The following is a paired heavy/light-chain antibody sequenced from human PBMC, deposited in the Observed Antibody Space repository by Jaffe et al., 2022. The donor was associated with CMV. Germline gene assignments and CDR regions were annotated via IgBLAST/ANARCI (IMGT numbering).Heavy chain of an antibody. V-gene: IGHV1-18*01. D-gene: IGHD2-21*02. CDR3: ARTILGDFFSPHWWYDV. J-gene: IGHJ2*01. CDR2: ISAYNGDT. CDR1: GYTFINHG. Sequence: QVQLVQSGAEVKNPGASVKVSCRASGYTFINHGISWVRQTPGQGLEWMGYISAYNGDTRSSEKLQGRVSMTTDAPTNTAYMELRSLRPDDTAVYYCARTILGDFFSPHWWYDVWGRGTLVTVSS.
Light chain of an antibody. V-gene: IGKV4-1*01. Sequence: DIVMTQSPDSLAVSLGERATINCKSSQTILSVSNNKHYLAWYRQKPGQPPDLLLYWASTRESGVPDRFSGSGSGTDFTLTISSLQAEDVAVYYCQQYYSTPSTFGQGTKLEIK. CDR3: QQYYSTPST. J-gene: IGKJ2*01. CDR2: WAS. CDR1: QTILSVSNNKHY.